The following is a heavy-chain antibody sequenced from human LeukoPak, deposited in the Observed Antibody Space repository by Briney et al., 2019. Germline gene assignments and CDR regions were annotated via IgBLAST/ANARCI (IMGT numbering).Heavy chain of an antibody. CDR2: IYSGGGT. J-gene: IGHJ4*02. CDR1: GFTVSNNY. CDR3: ARGGEFYYDFWSGYYPYYFDY. V-gene: IGHV3-53*05. Sequence: GGSLRLSCVVSGFTVSNNYMSWVRQAPGKGLEWVSVIYSGGGTHYADSVKGRFTISRDSSENTVYLQMNSLRSDDTAVYYCARGGEFYYDFWSGYYPYYFDYWGQGTLVTVSS. D-gene: IGHD3-3*01.